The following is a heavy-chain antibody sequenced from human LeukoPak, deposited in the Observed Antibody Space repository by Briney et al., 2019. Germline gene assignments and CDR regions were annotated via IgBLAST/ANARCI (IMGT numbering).Heavy chain of an antibody. CDR2: ISHDGTVQ. V-gene: IGHV3-30*18. J-gene: IGHJ4*02. CDR1: GFTFSSYG. Sequence: GGPLRLSCAASGFTFSSYGVQWVRQAPGKGLEWVAVISHDGTVQHYADSVKGRFTISRDNSDNTLYLQMNSLRDEDTAMYYCAKEGTAMASSYFDYWGQGTLITVSS. CDR3: AKEGTAMASSYFDY. D-gene: IGHD5-18*01.